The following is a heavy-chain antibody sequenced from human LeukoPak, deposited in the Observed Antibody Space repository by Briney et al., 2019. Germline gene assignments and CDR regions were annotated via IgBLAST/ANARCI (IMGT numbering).Heavy chain of an antibody. CDR2: IIPILGIA. CDR1: GGTLSSYA. D-gene: IGHD3-10*01. V-gene: IGHV1-69*04. Sequence: SVKVSCKASGGTLSSYAISWVRQAPGQGLEWMGRIIPILGIANYAQKFQGRVTITADKSTSTAYMELSSLRSEDTAVYYCASTDYYGSGSYYWGQGTLVTVSS. CDR3: ASTDYYGSGSYY. J-gene: IGHJ4*02.